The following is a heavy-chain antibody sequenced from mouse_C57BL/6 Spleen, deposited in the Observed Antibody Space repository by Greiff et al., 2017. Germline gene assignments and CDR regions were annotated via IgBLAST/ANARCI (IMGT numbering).Heavy chain of an antibody. Sequence: VQLQESGGGLVKPGGSLKLSCAASGFTFSDYGMHWVRQAPEKGLEWVAYISSGSSTIYYADTVKGRFTISRGNAKNTLFLQMTSRRSGDTARYDCARQGRRRAMDDWGQGTSVTGSS. CDR3: ARQGRRRAMDD. V-gene: IGHV5-17*01. CDR1: GFTFSDYG. J-gene: IGHJ4*01. CDR2: ISSGSSTI. D-gene: IGHD1-1*01.